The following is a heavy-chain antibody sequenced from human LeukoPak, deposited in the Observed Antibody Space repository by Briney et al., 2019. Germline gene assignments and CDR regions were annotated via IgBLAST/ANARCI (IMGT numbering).Heavy chain of an antibody. CDR1: GFTCSSYW. CDR3: ARAYSSPWNRYPDY. J-gene: IGHJ4*02. V-gene: IGHV3-7*01. Sequence: GGSLRLSCAASGFTCSSYWMSWVRQAPGKGLEGVANIKQHGSEKYYMASVKGRVTISRDNSKSLLNLQMNSLRAEDTAVYYCARAYSSPWNRYPDYWGQGTLVTVSS. CDR2: IKQHGSEK. D-gene: IGHD6-19*01.